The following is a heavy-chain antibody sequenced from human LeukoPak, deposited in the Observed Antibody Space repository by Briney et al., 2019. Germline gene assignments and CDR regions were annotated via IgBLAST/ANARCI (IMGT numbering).Heavy chain of an antibody. J-gene: IGHJ3*02. V-gene: IGHV4-34*01. CDR3: ARGVNCSGGSCYWTI. CDR2: INHSGST. D-gene: IGHD2-15*01. Sequence: KSGGSLRLSCAASGFIFSSHGMNWVRQAPGKGLEWIGEINHSGSTNYNPSLKSRVTISVDTSKNQFSLKLSSVTAADTAVYYCARGVNCSGGSCYWTIWGQGTMVTVSS. CDR1: GFIFSSHG.